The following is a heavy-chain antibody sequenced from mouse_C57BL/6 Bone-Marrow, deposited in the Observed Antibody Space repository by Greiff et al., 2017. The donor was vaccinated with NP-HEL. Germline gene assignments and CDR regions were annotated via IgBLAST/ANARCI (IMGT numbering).Heavy chain of an antibody. CDR3: ARGYNGRGGYYVDY. D-gene: IGHD1-1*01. J-gene: IGHJ2*01. CDR2: FHPYNDDT. V-gene: IGHV1-47*01. CDR1: GYTFTTYP. Sequence: VKLMESGAELVKPGASVKMSCKASGYTFTTYPIEWMKQNHGKSLEWIGNFHPYNDDTKYNEKFKGKATLTVEKSSSTVYLELSRLTSDDSAVYYCARGYNGRGGYYVDYWGQGTTLTVSA.